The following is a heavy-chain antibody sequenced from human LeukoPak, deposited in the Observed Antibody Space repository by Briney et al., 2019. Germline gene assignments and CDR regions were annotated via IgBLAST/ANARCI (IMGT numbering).Heavy chain of an antibody. CDR2: ISAYNGNT. CDR3: ARGRYYDSSGPDDY. V-gene: IGHV1-18*01. CDR1: GYTFTSYG. Sequence: VASVKVSCKASGYTFTSYGISWVRQAPEQGLEWMGWISAYNGNTNYAQKLQGRVTMTTDTSTSTAYMELRSLRSDDTAVYYCARGRYYDSSGPDDYWGQGTLVTVSS. D-gene: IGHD3-22*01. J-gene: IGHJ4*02.